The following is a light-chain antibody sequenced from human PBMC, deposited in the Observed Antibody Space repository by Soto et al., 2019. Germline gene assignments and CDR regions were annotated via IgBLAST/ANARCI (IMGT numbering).Light chain of an antibody. J-gene: IGKJ3*01. Sequence: EIVLTQSPGTLSLSPGERATLYCRASQSVSSSYLAWYQQKPGQAPRLLIYGASSRATGIPDRFSGSGSGTDFTLTISRLEPEDFAVYYCQQYGSSPFTFGPGTKVDI. CDR1: QSVSSSY. CDR2: GAS. V-gene: IGKV3-20*01. CDR3: QQYGSSPFT.